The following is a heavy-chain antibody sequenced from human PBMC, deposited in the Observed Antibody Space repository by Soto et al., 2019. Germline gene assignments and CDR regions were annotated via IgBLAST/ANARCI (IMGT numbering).Heavy chain of an antibody. CDR2: IYYSGSA. V-gene: IGHV4-59*08. J-gene: IGHJ5*02. CDR1: GGSICSYY. D-gene: IGHD6-19*01. CDR3: ARRLEFGSGWYRGDWFDP. Sequence: PSETLSLTCTVSGGSICSYYWSWIRQPPGKGLEWIGYIYYSGSANYNPSLKSRVTISVDTSKNQFSLKLSSVTAADTAVYYCARRLEFGSGWYRGDWFDPWGQETLVTVSS.